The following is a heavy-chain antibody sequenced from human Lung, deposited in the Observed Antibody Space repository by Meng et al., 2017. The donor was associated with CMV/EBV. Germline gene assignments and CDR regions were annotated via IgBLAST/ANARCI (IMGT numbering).Heavy chain of an antibody. J-gene: IGHJ4*02. CDR2: LGAHPGDT. CDR3: ARGTPGRSYCDY. CDR1: DYTLTGYG. V-gene: IGHV1-18*01. D-gene: IGHD3-10*01. Sequence: VQLGPAGAEVKKPGASLNASCKASDYTLTGYGVCCVRQAPGQGLEWMAWLGAHPGDTSHAPKFLGRVTVTADTATATAYMELRSLRSDDTAVYYCARGTPGRSYCDYWGLGTLVTVSS.